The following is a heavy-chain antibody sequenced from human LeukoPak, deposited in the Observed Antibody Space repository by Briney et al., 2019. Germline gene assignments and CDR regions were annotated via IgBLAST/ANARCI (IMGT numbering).Heavy chain of an antibody. J-gene: IGHJ5*02. CDR2: ISGSGGST. D-gene: IGHD6-19*01. CDR1: GFTFSSYA. CDR3: AKAGYSSGWYGDWFDP. Sequence: TGGSLRLSCAASGFTFSSYAMSWVRQAPGEGLEWVSAISGSGGSTYYADSVKGRFTISRDNSKNTLYLQMSSLRAEDTAVYYCAKAGYSSGWYGDWFDPWGQGTLVTVSS. V-gene: IGHV3-23*01.